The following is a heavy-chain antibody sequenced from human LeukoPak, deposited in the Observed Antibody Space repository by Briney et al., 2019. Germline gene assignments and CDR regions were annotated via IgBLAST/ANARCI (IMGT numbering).Heavy chain of an antibody. D-gene: IGHD3-22*01. CDR2: IWSDGSTK. Sequence: GGSLRLSCAASGFSFSSCGMHWVRQAPGKGLEWVAVIWSDGSTKYYADSVKGRFTISRDNSRNTLYMQMNSLRAEDTAVYYCAKTRAMDSSGYYFDYWGRGILVTVSS. J-gene: IGHJ4*02. CDR1: GFSFSSCG. CDR3: AKTRAMDSSGYYFDY. V-gene: IGHV3-33*06.